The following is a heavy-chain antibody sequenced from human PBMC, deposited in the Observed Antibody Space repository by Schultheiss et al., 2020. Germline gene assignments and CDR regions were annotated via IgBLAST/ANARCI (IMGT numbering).Heavy chain of an antibody. V-gene: IGHV5-51*01. J-gene: IGHJ4*02. CDR2: IFPGDSDT. Sequence: GESLKISCEVSGYTFTSYWIGWVRQMPGKGLEWMGIIFPGDSDTRYSPSFQGQVTISADKSISTAYLQWSSLKASDTAVYFCARPASFLGGSTDYWGQGTLVTVSS. CDR3: ARPASFLGGSTDY. D-gene: IGHD1-26*01. CDR1: GYTFTSYW.